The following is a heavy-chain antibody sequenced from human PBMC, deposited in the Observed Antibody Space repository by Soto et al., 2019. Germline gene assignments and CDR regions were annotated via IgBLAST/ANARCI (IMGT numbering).Heavy chain of an antibody. CDR1: GGSIGSYY. J-gene: IGHJ4*02. D-gene: IGHD5-12*01. Sequence: SETLSLTCTVSGGSIGSYYWSWIRQPPGKGLDWIGYIYYSGSTNYNPSLRSRVTISVDTSKNQFSLKLSSVTAADTAVYYCARARRDGYREFDYWGQGTLVTVSS. CDR3: ARARRDGYREFDY. V-gene: IGHV4-59*01. CDR2: IYYSGST.